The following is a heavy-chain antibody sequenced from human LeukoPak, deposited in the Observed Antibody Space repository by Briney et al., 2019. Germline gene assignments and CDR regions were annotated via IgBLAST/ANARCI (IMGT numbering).Heavy chain of an antibody. CDR1: GFTFNNHW. V-gene: IGHV3-7*01. Sequence: PGGSLRLSCAASGFTFNNHWMTWVRQAPGKGLEWVANIKQDGSEKKYVDSVKGRFTISRDSAESSLYLQMNSLRVEDTAVYYCARGAETLWSGYRRTNWFDPWGQGTLVTVSS. CDR3: ARGAETLWSGYRRTNWFDP. CDR2: IKQDGSEK. D-gene: IGHD3-3*01. J-gene: IGHJ5*02.